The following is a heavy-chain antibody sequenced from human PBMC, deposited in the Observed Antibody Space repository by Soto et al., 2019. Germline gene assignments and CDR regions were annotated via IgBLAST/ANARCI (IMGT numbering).Heavy chain of an antibody. CDR3: ARGAGYGDYGGY. V-gene: IGHV3-48*02. CDR2: ISGTGSSI. Sequence: EVQLVESGGGLVQPGGSLRLSCAASGFSLRGYSMIWVRQAPGKGLEWVSYISGTGSSIYADSVKGRFTISRDNAKNSVYLQMNSLGDDDTAVYYCARGAGYGDYGGYWGQGTLVTVSS. CDR1: GFSLRGYS. J-gene: IGHJ4*02. D-gene: IGHD4-17*01.